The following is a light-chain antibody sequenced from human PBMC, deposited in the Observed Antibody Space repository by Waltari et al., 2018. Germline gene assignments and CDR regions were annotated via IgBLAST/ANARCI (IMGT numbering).Light chain of an antibody. CDR3: QQYGSSPEGFT. Sequence: EIVMTQSPATLSVSPGERATLSCRASQSVSNNLAWYQQKPGQAPRLLIYGASTRATGIPARFSGSGSGTEFTLTISSMQSEDFAVYYCQQYGSSPEGFTFGPGTKVDIK. J-gene: IGKJ3*01. V-gene: IGKV3-15*01. CDR1: QSVSNN. CDR2: GAS.